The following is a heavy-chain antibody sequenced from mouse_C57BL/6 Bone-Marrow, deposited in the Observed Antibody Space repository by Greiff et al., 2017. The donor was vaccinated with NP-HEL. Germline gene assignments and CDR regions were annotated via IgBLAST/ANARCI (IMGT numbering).Heavy chain of an antibody. CDR1: GYTFTSYG. J-gene: IGHJ2*01. V-gene: IGHV1-81*01. CDR2: IYPRSGDT. Sequence: VQLQQSGAELARPGASVKLSCKASGYTFTSYGISWVKQRTGQGLEWIGEIYPRSGDTYYNEKFKGKATLTADKSSITAYMALRSLTSEDSAVYFCARSTTVVAPYYFDYWGQGTTLTVSS. CDR3: ARSTTVVAPYYFDY. D-gene: IGHD1-1*01.